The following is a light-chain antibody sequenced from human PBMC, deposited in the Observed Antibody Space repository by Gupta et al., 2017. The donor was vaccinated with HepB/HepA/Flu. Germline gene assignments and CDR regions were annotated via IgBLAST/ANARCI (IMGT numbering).Light chain of an antibody. CDR3: QQSHAYPPT. J-gene: IGKJ4*01. Sequence: DIEMTQSPSSLSASVGDRVTITCRASQTMRNYLTWYRQKPGRAPEILIYSTSTLQHGVPSRFSCSGSGTEFTLTISSLQPEDFATYFCQQSHAYPPTFGGGTKVEIK. V-gene: IGKV1-39*01. CDR2: STS. CDR1: QTMRNY.